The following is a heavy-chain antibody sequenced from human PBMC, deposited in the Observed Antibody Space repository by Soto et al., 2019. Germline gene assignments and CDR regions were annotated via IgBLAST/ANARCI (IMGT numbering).Heavy chain of an antibody. CDR1: GGSISSGGYY. J-gene: IGHJ5*02. CDR3: ARGGYYYGSGTKPSYNWFDP. V-gene: IGHV4-31*03. CDR2: IYYSGST. Sequence: QVQLQESGPGLVKPSQTLSLTCTVSGGSISSGGYYWSWIRQHPGKGLEWIGYIYYSGSTYYNPSLTSRVTISVDTSKNQFSLKLSSVTAADTAVYYCARGGYYYGSGTKPSYNWFDPWGQGTLVTVSS. D-gene: IGHD3-10*01.